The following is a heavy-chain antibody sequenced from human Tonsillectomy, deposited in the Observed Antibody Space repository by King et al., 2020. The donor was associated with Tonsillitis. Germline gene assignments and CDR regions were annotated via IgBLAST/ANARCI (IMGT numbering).Heavy chain of an antibody. CDR1: GFTFSTYG. CDR2: IKQDGSEK. D-gene: IGHD3-10*01. CDR3: ARDLELLWFGELLPGGFDY. J-gene: IGHJ4*02. V-gene: IGHV3-7*03. Sequence: VQLVESGGGLVQPGGSLRLSCAASGFTFSTYGMNWVRQSPGKGLEWVANIKQDGSEKYYVDSVKGRFPIPRDNAKNSLYLQMNSLRAEDTAVYYCARDLELLWFGELLPGGFDYWGGGTLVTVSS.